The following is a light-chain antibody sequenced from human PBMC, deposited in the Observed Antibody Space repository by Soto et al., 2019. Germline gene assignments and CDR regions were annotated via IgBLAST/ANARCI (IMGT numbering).Light chain of an antibody. V-gene: IGKV3-15*01. J-gene: IGKJ4*01. Sequence: ETVMTQSPATLSVSPGERATLSCRASQSVSSNLAWYQHKAGQAPRLLLYGASTRATGIPARFSGSGSGTEFTLTISRLQSEDFAVYYCQQYHKWPLTFGGGTKVEIE. CDR2: GAS. CDR3: QQYHKWPLT. CDR1: QSVSSN.